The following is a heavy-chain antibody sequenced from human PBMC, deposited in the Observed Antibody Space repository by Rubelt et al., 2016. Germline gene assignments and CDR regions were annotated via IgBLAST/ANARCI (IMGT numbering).Heavy chain of an antibody. CDR2: INSDGTNA. V-gene: IGHV3-23*01. Sequence: EVQLLESGGGLVQPGGSLRLSCAASGFTFSSYAMSWVRQAPGKGLEWVSYINSDGTNANYADFVKGRFTLSRDNAKNTLYLQMDSLRVEDTAVYYCARDRRRGGLDTWGQGTLVIVAS. D-gene: IGHD3-10*01. CDR1: GFTFSSYA. CDR3: ARDRRRGGLDT. J-gene: IGHJ5*02.